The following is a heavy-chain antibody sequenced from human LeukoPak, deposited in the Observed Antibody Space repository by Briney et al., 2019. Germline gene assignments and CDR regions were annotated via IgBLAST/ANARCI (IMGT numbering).Heavy chain of an antibody. Sequence: SETLSLTCTVSGGSISSYYWSWIRQPPGKGLEWIGYIYYSGSTNYNPSLKSRVTISVDTSKNQFSLKLSSVTAADTAVYYCVRVLEHWRGPNAFDIWGQGTMVTVSS. CDR3: VRVLEHWRGPNAFDI. D-gene: IGHD3-3*02. V-gene: IGHV4-59*01. J-gene: IGHJ3*02. CDR1: GGSISSYY. CDR2: IYYSGST.